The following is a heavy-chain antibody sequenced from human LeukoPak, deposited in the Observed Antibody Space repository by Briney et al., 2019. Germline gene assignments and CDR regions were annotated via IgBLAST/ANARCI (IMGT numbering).Heavy chain of an antibody. D-gene: IGHD1-26*01. Sequence: GASVKVSCKASGGTFSSYAISWVRQAPGKGLEWMGGIIPIFGTANYAQKFQGRVTITTDESTNTAYMELTSLTSDDTAVYYCASGKFGLRGWFDPWGQGTLVTVSP. V-gene: IGHV1-69*05. CDR2: IIPIFGTA. J-gene: IGHJ5*02. CDR1: GGTFSSYA. CDR3: ASGKFGLRGWFDP.